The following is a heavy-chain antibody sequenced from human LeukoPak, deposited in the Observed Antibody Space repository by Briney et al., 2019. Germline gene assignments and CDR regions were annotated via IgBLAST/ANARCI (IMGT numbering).Heavy chain of an antibody. J-gene: IGHJ6*03. V-gene: IGHV1-46*01. Sequence: VASVKVSCTASGYTFTDFYMHWVRQAPGQGLEWMGIINPSGGTTTYAQRFQGRVTMTRDMSTSTVYMELRSLRSEDTAVYYCARDLSTNRPYYYYYMDVWGKGTTVTVSS. D-gene: IGHD2-8*01. CDR3: ARDLSTNRPYYYYYMDV. CDR2: INPSGGTT. CDR1: GYTFTDFY.